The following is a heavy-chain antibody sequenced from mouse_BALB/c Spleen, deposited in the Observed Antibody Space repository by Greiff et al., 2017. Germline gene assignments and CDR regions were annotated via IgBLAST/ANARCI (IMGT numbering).Heavy chain of an antibody. V-gene: IGHV1-67*01. CDR1: GYTFTDYA. CDR2: ISTYYGNT. CDR3: ARSITTVVPFDY. Sequence: QVQLKESGPELVRPGVSVKISCKGSGYTFTDYAMHWVKQSHAKSLEWIGVISTYYGNTNYNQKFKGKATMTVDKSSSTAYMELARLTSEDSAIYYCARSITTVVPFDYWGQGTTLTVSS. D-gene: IGHD1-1*01. J-gene: IGHJ2*01.